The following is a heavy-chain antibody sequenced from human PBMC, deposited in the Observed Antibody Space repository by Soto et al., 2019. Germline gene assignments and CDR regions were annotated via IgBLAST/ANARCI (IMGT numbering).Heavy chain of an antibody. CDR2: ISSSGNTV. CDR3: VRYCSTTLCNGVATRTFDY. D-gene: IGHD2-2*01. CDR1: RFTFSTYE. J-gene: IGHJ4*02. V-gene: IGHV3-48*03. Sequence: GGSLRLSCAASRFTFSTYEMNWVRQAPGRGLEWVSYISSSGNTVYYADSVKGRFTISRDNTRNSLYLQMNSLRDEDTALYYCVRYCSTTLCNGVATRTFDYWGQGTLVTVSS.